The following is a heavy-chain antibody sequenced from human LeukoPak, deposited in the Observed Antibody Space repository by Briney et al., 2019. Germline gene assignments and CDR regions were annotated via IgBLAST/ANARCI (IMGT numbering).Heavy chain of an antibody. V-gene: IGHV4-39*07. CDR2: IYYSGST. CDR1: GGSISSSSYY. J-gene: IGHJ3*02. D-gene: IGHD6-13*01. Sequence: SETLSLTCTVSGGSISSSSYYWGWIRQPPGKGLEWIGSIYYSGSTYYNPSLKSRVTISVDTSKNQFSLKLSSVTAADTAAYYCARGVIAARLALAFDIWGQGTMVTVSS. CDR3: ARGVIAARLALAFDI.